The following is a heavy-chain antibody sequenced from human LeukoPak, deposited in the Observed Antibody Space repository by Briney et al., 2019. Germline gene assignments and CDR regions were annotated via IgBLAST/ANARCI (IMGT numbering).Heavy chain of an antibody. Sequence: GGSLRLSCAPSGFTFSSYWMSWVRQAPGKGLEWVANIKQDGSEKYYVDSVKGGFTISRDNAKNSLYLQMNSLRAEDKAVYYCARDLRSTPYWGQGTLVTVSS. CDR2: IKQDGSEK. CDR3: ARDLRSTPY. V-gene: IGHV3-7*01. D-gene: IGHD2-2*01. CDR1: GFTFSSYW. J-gene: IGHJ4*02.